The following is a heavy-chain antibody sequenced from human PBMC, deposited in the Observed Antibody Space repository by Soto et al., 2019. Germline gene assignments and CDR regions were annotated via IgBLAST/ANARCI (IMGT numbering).Heavy chain of an antibody. D-gene: IGHD6-6*01. J-gene: IGHJ6*02. CDR3: AREDSSSSAYYYGMDV. CDR2: IIPIFGTA. V-gene: IGHV1-69*06. CDR1: GGTFSSYA. Sequence: QVQLGQSGAEVKKPGSSVNVSCKASGGTFSSYAISWVRQAPGQGLEWMGGIIPIFGTANYAQKFQGRVTITADKSTSTAYMELSSLRSEDTAVYYCAREDSSSSAYYYGMDVWGQGTTVTGSS.